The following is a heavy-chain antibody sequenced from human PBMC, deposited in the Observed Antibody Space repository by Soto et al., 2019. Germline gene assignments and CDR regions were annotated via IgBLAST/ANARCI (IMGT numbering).Heavy chain of an antibody. CDR3: ADSWLPTSY. CDR2: ISPDGRTT. CDR1: GFIFKMYW. V-gene: IGHV3-74*01. J-gene: IGHJ4*02. D-gene: IGHD3-10*01. Sequence: EVQLVESGGGLVPPGGSVRLSCAASGFIFKMYWMHWVRQTPGKGLVWISRISPDGRTTTYADSVKGRFTISRDNAKSTLYLQMNSLTVEDGAVYYCADSWLPTSYWGPGTLVTVSS.